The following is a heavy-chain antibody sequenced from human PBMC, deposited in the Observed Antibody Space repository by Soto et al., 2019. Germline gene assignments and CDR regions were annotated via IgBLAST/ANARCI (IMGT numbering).Heavy chain of an antibody. CDR3: ARDPTPQWLALFDY. V-gene: IGHV3-30-3*01. J-gene: IGHJ4*02. CDR1: GFTFSSYA. D-gene: IGHD6-19*01. CDR2: ISYDGSNK. Sequence: GGSLRLSCAASGFTFSSYAMHWVRQAPGKGLEWVAVISYDGSNKYYADSVKGRFTISRDNSKNTLYLQMNSLGAEDTAVYYCARDPTPQWLALFDYWGQGTLVTVSS.